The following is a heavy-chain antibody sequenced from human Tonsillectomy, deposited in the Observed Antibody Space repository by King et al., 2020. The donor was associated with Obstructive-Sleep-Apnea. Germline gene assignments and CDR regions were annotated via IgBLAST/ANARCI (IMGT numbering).Heavy chain of an antibody. Sequence: QLQESGPGLVKPSETLSLTCTVSGGSISSSSYYWGWNRQPPGKGLEWIGSIYYSGSTNYNPSLKSRVTISVDTSKNQFSLKLTSVTAADTAVYFCARESRYSGSNGLSYWGQGTLVTVSS. V-gene: IGHV4-39*07. CDR2: IYYSGST. CDR1: GGSISSSSYY. D-gene: IGHD1-26*01. CDR3: ARESRYSGSNGLSY. J-gene: IGHJ4*02.